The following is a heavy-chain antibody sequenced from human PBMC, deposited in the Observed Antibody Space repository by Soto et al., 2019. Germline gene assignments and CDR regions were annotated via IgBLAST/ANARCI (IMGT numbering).Heavy chain of an antibody. CDR2: ISGSGGNT. CDR3: AKAYCGGNCYYQISY. Sequence: EVQLLESGGGLVQPGGSLRLSCAASGFTFSNYAMSWVRQAPGKGLEWVSGISGSGGNTYYADSVKGRFTISRDNSKNTLYLQMNSLRAKDTAVYYCAKAYCGGNCYYQISYWGQGNLVTVSS. V-gene: IGHV3-23*01. CDR1: GFTFSNYA. J-gene: IGHJ4*02. D-gene: IGHD2-21*02.